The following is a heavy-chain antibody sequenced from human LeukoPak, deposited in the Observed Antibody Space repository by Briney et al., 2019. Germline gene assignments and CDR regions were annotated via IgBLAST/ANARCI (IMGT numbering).Heavy chain of an antibody. CDR1: GFTFSDYS. V-gene: IGHV3-21*01. CDR3: VRDVMGMGGTTAYLHH. CDR2: ISRSSRHV. Sequence: GGSLRLSCAASGFTFSDYSMNWVRQAPGKGLEWVSCISRSSRHVYYGGSVKGRFTISRDNAKNSLFLQMNSLRAEDMAVYYCVRDVMGMGGTTAYLHHWGQGTLVTVSS. J-gene: IGHJ1*01. D-gene: IGHD1-1*01.